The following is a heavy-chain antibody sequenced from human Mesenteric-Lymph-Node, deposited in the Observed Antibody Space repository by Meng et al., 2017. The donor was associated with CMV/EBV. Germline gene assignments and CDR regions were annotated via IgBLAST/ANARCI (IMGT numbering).Heavy chain of an antibody. Sequence: ASVKVSCKASGYTFTSYYMHWVRQAPGQGLQWMGWVNSGSGGTFYAEAFQGRITMSRDTSIGTAYMELGALTSDDTAMYYCVSLVTLRQGVVYWGQGTLVTVSS. V-gene: IGHV1-2*02. CDR1: GYTFTSYY. CDR3: VSLVTLRQGVVY. D-gene: IGHD2-21*02. CDR2: VNSGSGGT. J-gene: IGHJ4*02.